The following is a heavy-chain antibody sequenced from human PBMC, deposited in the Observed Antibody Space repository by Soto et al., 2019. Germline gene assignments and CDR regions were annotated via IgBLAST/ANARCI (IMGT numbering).Heavy chain of an antibody. J-gene: IGHJ5*02. CDR2: IYWDDDK. D-gene: IGHD3-3*01. V-gene: IGHV2-5*02. CDR3: AHRPTNYDFWSGYYIGWDGPPGGLDNWFDP. CDR1: GFSLSTSGVG. Sequence: SGPTLVNPTQTLTLTCTFSGFSLSTSGVGVGWIRQPPGKALEWLALIYWDDDKRYSPSLKSRLTITKDTSKNQVVLTMTNMDPVDTATYYCAHRPTNYDFWSGYYIGWDGPPGGLDNWFDPWGQGTLVTVSS.